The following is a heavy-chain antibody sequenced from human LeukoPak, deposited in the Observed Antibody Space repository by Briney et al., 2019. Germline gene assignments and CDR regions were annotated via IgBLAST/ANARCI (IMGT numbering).Heavy chain of an antibody. J-gene: IGHJ4*02. D-gene: IGHD5-18*01. Sequence: GGSLRLSCAASGFTFSSYWMHWVRQARGKGLVWVSRINSDGSSTKHADSVKGRFTISRDNAKNTLYLQMNSLRAEDTAVYYCARDGDTAMVPIDYWGQGTLVTVSS. CDR3: ARDGDTAMVPIDY. CDR2: INSDGSST. CDR1: GFTFSSYW. V-gene: IGHV3-74*03.